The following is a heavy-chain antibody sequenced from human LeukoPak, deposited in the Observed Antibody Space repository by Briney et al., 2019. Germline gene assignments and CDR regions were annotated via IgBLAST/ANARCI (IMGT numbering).Heavy chain of an antibody. CDR1: GFTFSSYA. V-gene: IGHV3-23*01. CDR3: AKGPTAAMVSY. CDR2: ISGSGGST. J-gene: IGHJ4*02. Sequence: GGSLRLSCAASGFTFSSYAMSWDRQAPGTGLEWVSAISGSGGSTYYADSVKGRFTISRDNSKNTLYLQMNSLRAEDTAVYYCAKGPTAAMVSYWGQGTRVTVSS. D-gene: IGHD2-2*01.